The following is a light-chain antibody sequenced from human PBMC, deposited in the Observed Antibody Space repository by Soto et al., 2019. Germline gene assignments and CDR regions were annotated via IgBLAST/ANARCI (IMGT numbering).Light chain of an antibody. J-gene: IGKJ1*01. CDR2: DAS. CDR1: QSGISY. V-gene: IGKV3-11*01. Sequence: IALTPSPATLSLSPGEGATLSCRASQSGISYLAWYQQKPGKAPRLHIYDASNRATGIPARFSGSGSDTDFTLIIRRLEPEDCAVYSCHQRSNWPVTFGLGTKVEV. CDR3: HQRSNWPVT.